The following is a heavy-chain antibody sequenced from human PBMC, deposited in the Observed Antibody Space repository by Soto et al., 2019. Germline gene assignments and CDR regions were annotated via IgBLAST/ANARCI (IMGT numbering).Heavy chain of an antibody. CDR1: GYILADYY. CDR2: INANTVGT. CDR3: ARGNSGMDV. V-gene: IGHV1-2*02. J-gene: IGHJ6*02. Sequence: QVKLVQSGAEVKRPGASVKVSCKASGYILADYYVHWVRQAPGQGLEWLGWINANTVGTLYAQNLQCRVTMTRDTSIGTAYLDLSILRSDDTAVYYCARGNSGMDVWGQGTTVTVSS.